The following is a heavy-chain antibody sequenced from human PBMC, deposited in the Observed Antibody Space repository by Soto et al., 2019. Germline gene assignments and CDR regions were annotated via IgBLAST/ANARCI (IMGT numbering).Heavy chain of an antibody. CDR2: INSDGSTT. D-gene: IGHD3-3*01. Sequence: EVQLVGSGGGLLQPGGSLRLSCAASGFTFSNYWMNWVRQAPGKGLVWVSRINSDGSTTNYADSVKGRFTISRDNAKNTLHLQMNSLRADDTAVYYCARIDFWSGMDVWGQGTTVTVSS. J-gene: IGHJ6*02. CDR1: GFTFSNYW. CDR3: ARIDFWSGMDV. V-gene: IGHV3-74*01.